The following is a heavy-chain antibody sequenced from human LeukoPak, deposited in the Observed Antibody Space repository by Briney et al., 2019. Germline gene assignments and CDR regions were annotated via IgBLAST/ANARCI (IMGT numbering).Heavy chain of an antibody. D-gene: IGHD3-22*01. V-gene: IGHV3-23*01. J-gene: IGHJ4*02. CDR1: GITLSNYG. Sequence: GGSLRLSCAVSGITLSNYGMSWVRQAPGKGLEWVAGIRDSGGRTNYADSVKSRFTISRDNPKNTLYLQMNSLRAEDTAVYFCAKRGVVIRVILVGFHKEAYYFDSWGQGALVTVSS. CDR2: IRDSGGRT. CDR3: AKRGVVIRVILVGFHKEAYYFDS.